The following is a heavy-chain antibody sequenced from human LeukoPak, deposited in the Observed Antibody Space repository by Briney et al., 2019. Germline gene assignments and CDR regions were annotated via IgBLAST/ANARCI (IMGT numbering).Heavy chain of an antibody. J-gene: IGHJ6*03. D-gene: IGHD6-13*01. Sequence: ASVKVSCKASGGTFTSYDINWVRQATGQGLEWMGWMNPNSGNTGYAQKFQGRVTMTRNTSISTAYMELSSLRSEDTAVYYCARGLRTTAAAGRRDYYYYMDVWGKGTTVTVSS. V-gene: IGHV1-8*01. CDR3: ARGLRTTAAAGRRDYYYYMDV. CDR1: GGTFTSYD. CDR2: MNPNSGNT.